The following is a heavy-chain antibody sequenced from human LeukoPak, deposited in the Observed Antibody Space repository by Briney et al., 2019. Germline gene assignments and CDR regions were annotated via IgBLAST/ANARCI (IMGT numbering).Heavy chain of an antibody. CDR3: ARGLFLSGYLDAFGI. J-gene: IGHJ3*02. D-gene: IGHD3-22*01. Sequence: PGGSLRLSCAASGFTVSNKYMTWVRQAPGKGLEWVSLIYSDGRTYYADSVKGRCTISRDGSKNTLYLQMNSLRVEDTAVYYCARGLFLSGYLDAFGIWGQGTVVTVSS. CDR2: IYSDGRT. V-gene: IGHV3-53*01. CDR1: GFTVSNKY.